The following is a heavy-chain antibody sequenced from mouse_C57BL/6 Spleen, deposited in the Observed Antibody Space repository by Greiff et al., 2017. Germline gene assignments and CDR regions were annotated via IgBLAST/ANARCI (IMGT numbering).Heavy chain of an antibody. V-gene: IGHV5-17*01. Sequence: EVKLVESGGGLVKPGGSLKLSCAASGFTFSDYGMHWVRQAPEKGLEWVAYICSGSSTTYYADTVKCRFTISRDNAKNTLFLQMTSLRSEDTAMYYCARFYGNYGYFDGWGTGTTVTVAS. CDR1: GFTFSDYG. D-gene: IGHD2-1*01. J-gene: IGHJ1*03. CDR3: ARFYGNYGYFDG. CDR2: ICSGSSTT.